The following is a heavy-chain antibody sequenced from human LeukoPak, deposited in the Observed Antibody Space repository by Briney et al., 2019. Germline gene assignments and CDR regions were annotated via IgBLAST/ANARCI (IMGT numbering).Heavy chain of an antibody. CDR1: GFTFSSYA. D-gene: IGHD6-19*01. J-gene: IGHJ4*02. Sequence: GSLRLSCAASGFTFSSYAMHWVRQAPGKGLEWVAVISYDGSNKYYADSVKGRFTISRDNSKNTLYLKMNSLRAEDTAVYYCARDRSIAVAGLDYWGQGTLVTVSS. V-gene: IGHV3-30*04. CDR3: ARDRSIAVAGLDY. CDR2: ISYDGSNK.